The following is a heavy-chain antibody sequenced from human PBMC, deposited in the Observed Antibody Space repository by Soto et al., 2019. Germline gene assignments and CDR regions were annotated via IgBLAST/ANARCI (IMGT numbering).Heavy chain of an antibody. CDR2: MSPDSGNT. CDR1: GYTFTDYD. CDR3: EVNTGD. J-gene: IGHJ4*02. V-gene: IGHV1-8*02. Sequence: QVQVVQSRAEVKKPWASVTVSCKTSGYTFTDYDINWVRQAAGQGLEYMGWMSPDSGNTGYSQQFQGRVTMTSNTSTSTAYMELSSLTSEDTAVYYCEVNTGDWGQRNMVTASS. D-gene: IGHD1-1*01.